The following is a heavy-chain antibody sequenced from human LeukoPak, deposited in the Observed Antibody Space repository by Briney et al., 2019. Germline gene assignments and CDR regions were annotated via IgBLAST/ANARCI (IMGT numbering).Heavy chain of an antibody. V-gene: IGHV4-39*01. CDR2: IYYSGST. CDR3: ARRTIAVSTLGAFDI. J-gene: IGHJ3*02. CDR1: GTSISLSNW. D-gene: IGHD2-15*01. Sequence: PSETLSLTCAVSGTSISLSNWWTWVRQPPGKGLEWIGSIYYSGSTYYNPSLKSRVTISVDTSKNQFSLKLSSVTAADTAVYYCARRTIAVSTLGAFDIWGQGTMVTVSS.